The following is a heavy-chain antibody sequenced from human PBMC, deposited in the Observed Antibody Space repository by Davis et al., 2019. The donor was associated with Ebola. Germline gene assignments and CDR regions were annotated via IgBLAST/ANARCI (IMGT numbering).Heavy chain of an antibody. CDR1: GFTFRNNA. CDR3: ARSLKGASVSTYYGMDV. V-gene: IGHV3-11*04. Sequence: GESLKISCAASGFTFRNNAMSWVRQAPGKGLEWVSYISSSGSTIYYADSVKGRFTISRDNAKNTVFLQMNSVRDEDTAVYYCARSLKGASVSTYYGMDVWGQGTTVTVSS. CDR2: ISSSGSTI. J-gene: IGHJ6*02. D-gene: IGHD3-16*02.